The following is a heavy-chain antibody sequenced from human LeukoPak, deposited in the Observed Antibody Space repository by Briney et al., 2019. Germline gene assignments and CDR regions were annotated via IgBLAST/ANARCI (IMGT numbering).Heavy chain of an antibody. CDR1: GGTFSSYA. Sequence: GASVKVSCKASGGTFSSYAISWVRQAPGQGLEWMGGIIPIFGTANYAQKFQGRVTITADESTSTAYMELSSLRPEDTAVHYCATVAIYGGNSDRSDYWGQGPLVTVSS. CDR3: ATVAIYGGNSDRSDY. J-gene: IGHJ4*02. D-gene: IGHD4-23*01. CDR2: IIPIFGTA. V-gene: IGHV1-69*13.